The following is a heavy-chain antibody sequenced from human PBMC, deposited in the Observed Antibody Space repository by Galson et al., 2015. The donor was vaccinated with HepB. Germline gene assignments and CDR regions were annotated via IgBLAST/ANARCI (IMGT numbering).Heavy chain of an antibody. CDR1: KFTFSSYA. Sequence: SLRLSCAASKFTFSSYAMTWVRQAPGKGLEWVSTISASGGSTYYADSVMGRFTISRDSAKNTLHLQMNRLRAEDTAVYFCVRGYSGTYRADYWGQGTLVTVSS. CDR2: ISASGGST. J-gene: IGHJ4*02. CDR3: VRGYSGTYRADY. V-gene: IGHV3-23*01. D-gene: IGHD1-26*01.